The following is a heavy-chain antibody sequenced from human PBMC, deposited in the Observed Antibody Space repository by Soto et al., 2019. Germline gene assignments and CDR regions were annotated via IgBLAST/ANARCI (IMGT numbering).Heavy chain of an antibody. Sequence: QVQLVQSGAEVRKPGSSVKVSCKASGGTFSRHAISWVRQAPGQVLEWMGGIIPILGTANHAQKFQGRVTIIADESTSTVYMELSSLRSEDTAMYYCARGWGYDSNDYYYAYWGQGTLVIVSS. CDR1: GGTFSRHA. CDR2: IIPILGTA. J-gene: IGHJ4*02. V-gene: IGHV1-69*01. D-gene: IGHD3-22*01. CDR3: ARGWGYDSNDYYYAY.